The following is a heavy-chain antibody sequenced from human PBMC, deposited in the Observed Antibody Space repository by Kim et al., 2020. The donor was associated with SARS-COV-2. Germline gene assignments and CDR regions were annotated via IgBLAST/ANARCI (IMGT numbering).Heavy chain of an antibody. Sequence: KYSQKFQGRVTITRDTSASTAYMELSSLRSEDTAVYYCARESGRAAAADPWGQGTLVTVSS. D-gene: IGHD6-13*01. CDR3: ARESGRAAAADP. J-gene: IGHJ5*02. V-gene: IGHV1-3*01.